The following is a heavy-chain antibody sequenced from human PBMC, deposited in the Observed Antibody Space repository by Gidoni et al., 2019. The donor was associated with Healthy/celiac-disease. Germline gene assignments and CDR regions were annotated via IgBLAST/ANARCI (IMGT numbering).Heavy chain of an antibody. J-gene: IGHJ5*02. CDR1: GGSISSGGYY. D-gene: IGHD2-2*01. Sequence: QVQLQESGPGLVKPSQTLSLTCTVSGGSISSGGYYWSWIRQHPGKGLEWIGYIYYSGRTYYNPSPKSRVTISVDTSKNQFSLKLSSVTAADTAVYYCARSGVVVVPAALNWFDPWGQGTLVTVSS. CDR3: ARSGVVVVPAALNWFDP. V-gene: IGHV4-31*03. CDR2: IYYSGRT.